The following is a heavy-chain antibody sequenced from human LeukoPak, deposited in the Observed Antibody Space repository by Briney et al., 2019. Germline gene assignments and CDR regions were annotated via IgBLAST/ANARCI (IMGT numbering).Heavy chain of an antibody. V-gene: IGHV3-21*04. CDR3: ANDPTSAWYG. D-gene: IGHD6-19*01. CDR1: GFTFSSYS. CDR2: ISSSSSYI. J-gene: IGHJ4*02. Sequence: GGSLRLSCAASGFTFSSYSMNWVRQAPGKGLEWVSSISSSSSYIYYADSVKGRFTISRDNSKNTQYLQMNSLRAEDTAVYYCANDPTSAWYGWGQGTLVTVSS.